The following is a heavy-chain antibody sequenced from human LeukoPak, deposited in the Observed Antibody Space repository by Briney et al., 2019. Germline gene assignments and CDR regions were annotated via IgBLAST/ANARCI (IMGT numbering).Heavy chain of an antibody. Sequence: QPGGSLRLSCAASGFTVSSNYMSWVRQAPGKGLEWVSVIYSGGSTYYADSVKGRFTISRDNSKNTLYLRMNSLRAEDTAVYYCARDGSSGWYPNDYYYYGMDVWGKGTTVTVSS. V-gene: IGHV3-53*01. D-gene: IGHD6-19*01. CDR1: GFTVSSNY. CDR2: IYSGGST. CDR3: ARDGSSGWYPNDYYYYGMDV. J-gene: IGHJ6*04.